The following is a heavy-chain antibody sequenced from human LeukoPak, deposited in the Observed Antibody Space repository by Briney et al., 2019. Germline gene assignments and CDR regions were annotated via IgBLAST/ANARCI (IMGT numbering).Heavy chain of an antibody. D-gene: IGHD6-19*01. CDR2: ISAYSGNT. Sequence: ASVKVSCKASGYTFTSYGISWARQAPGQGLEWMGWISAYSGNTNYAQKLQGRVIMTTDTSTSTAYMELRSLRFDDTAVYYCARDDEVSAGGGGWSFDYWGQGTLVTVSS. CDR3: ARDDEVSAGGGGWSFDY. J-gene: IGHJ4*02. CDR1: GYTFTSYG. V-gene: IGHV1-18*01.